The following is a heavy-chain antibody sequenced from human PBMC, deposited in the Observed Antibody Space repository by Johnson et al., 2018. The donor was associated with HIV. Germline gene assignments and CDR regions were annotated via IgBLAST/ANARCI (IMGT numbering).Heavy chain of an antibody. CDR1: GFKFDDCA. Sequence: VQLVESGGVVVQPGGSLRLSCAASGFKFDDCAMHWVRQAPGNGLEWVSLIRWDGAVTHYVDSVKGRFTISRDNSRNSLYLQMKSLRTEDTALYYCAKEGAAVIHFDIWGQGTMVTVSS. J-gene: IGHJ3*02. CDR3: AKEGAAVIHFDI. CDR2: IRWDGAVT. D-gene: IGHD6-13*01. V-gene: IGHV3-43D*03.